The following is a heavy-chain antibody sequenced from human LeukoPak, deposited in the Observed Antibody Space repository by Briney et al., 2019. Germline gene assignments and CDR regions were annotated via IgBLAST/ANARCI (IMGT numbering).Heavy chain of an antibody. Sequence: GGSLRLFCAASGFTFSSYAMSWVRQAPGKGLEWVANIKQDGSEKHYVDSVKGRLTISRDNAKNLLYLQMNSLRVEDTAVYYCAGGPGFLIDCWGQGTLVTVSS. CDR2: IKQDGSEK. CDR1: GFTFSSYA. J-gene: IGHJ4*02. D-gene: IGHD3-3*01. CDR3: AGGPGFLIDC. V-gene: IGHV3-7*01.